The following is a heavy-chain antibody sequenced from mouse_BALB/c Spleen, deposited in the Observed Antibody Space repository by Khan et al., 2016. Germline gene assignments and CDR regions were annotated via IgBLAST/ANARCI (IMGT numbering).Heavy chain of an antibody. CDR1: GYSITSDYA. J-gene: IGHJ3*01. V-gene: IGHV3-2*02. Sequence: EVQLQESGPGLVKPSQSLSLTCTVTGYSITSDYAWNWIRQFPGNKLEWMGYISYSGYTTYNPSLKSRISITRDTSKNQFFLQWNSVTTEDTATYYCAKGRRKAWFAYWGQGTLVTVSA. CDR3: AKGRRKAWFAY. CDR2: ISYSGYT.